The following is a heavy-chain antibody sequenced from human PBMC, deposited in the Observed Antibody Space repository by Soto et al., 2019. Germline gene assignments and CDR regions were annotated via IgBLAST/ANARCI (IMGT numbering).Heavy chain of an antibody. CDR1: GYNFLNYG. J-gene: IGHJ4*02. CDR2: ISVYHGNT. V-gene: IGHV1-18*04. D-gene: IGHD3-10*01. CDR3: ARDHGGATMALLH. Sequence: ASVKVSCKTSGYNFLNYGMSWVRQAPGQGPEWMGWISVYHGNTIYAQNFQGRVTMTTDTSTSTAYVELTSLRSDDTGVYYCARDHGGATMALLHWGQGTLVTVSS.